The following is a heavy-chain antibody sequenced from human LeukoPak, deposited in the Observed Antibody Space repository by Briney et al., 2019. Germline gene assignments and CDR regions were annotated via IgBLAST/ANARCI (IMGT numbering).Heavy chain of an antibody. CDR2: ISSSGGTI. Sequence: GGSLRLSCAASGFTFSSYEMNWVRQAPGKGLECVSYISSSGGTISYADSVKGRFTISRDNAKNALYLQMNSLRAEDTANYYCARGGNWFDPWGQGTLDTVSS. J-gene: IGHJ5*02. V-gene: IGHV3-48*03. D-gene: IGHD3-16*01. CDR1: GFTFSSYE. CDR3: ARGGNWFDP.